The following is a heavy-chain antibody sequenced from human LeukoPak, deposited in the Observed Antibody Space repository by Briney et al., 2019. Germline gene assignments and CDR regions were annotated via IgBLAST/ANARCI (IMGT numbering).Heavy chain of an antibody. V-gene: IGHV3-23*01. CDR3: AKGGRDGYNYVVDY. D-gene: IGHD5-24*01. J-gene: IGHJ4*02. CDR1: GFTFTDYF. Sequence: GGSLRLSCVASGFTFTDYFMSWVRQAPGKGLEWVSTISGGHVNTYYADSVKGRFTISRDNSKNTLFLQLNSLRAEDSAVYYCAKGGRDGYNYVVDYWGQGTLVTVSS. CDR2: ISGGHVNT.